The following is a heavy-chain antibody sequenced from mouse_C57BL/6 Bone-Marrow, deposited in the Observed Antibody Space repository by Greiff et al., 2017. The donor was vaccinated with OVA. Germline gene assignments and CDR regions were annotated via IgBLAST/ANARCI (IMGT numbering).Heavy chain of an antibody. J-gene: IGHJ2*01. Sequence: QVQLKQPGAELVKPGASVKVSCKASGYTFTSYWMHWVKQRPGQGLEWIGRIHPSDSDTNYNQKFKGKATLTVDKSSSTAYMQRSSLTSEDSAVYYCASWYPGYYFDYWGQGTTLTVSS. V-gene: IGHV1-74*01. CDR1: GYTFTSYW. D-gene: IGHD1-1*02. CDR2: IHPSDSDT. CDR3: ASWYPGYYFDY.